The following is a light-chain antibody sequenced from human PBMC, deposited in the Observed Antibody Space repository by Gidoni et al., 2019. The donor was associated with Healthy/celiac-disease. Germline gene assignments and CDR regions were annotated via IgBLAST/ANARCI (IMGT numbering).Light chain of an antibody. CDR1: SSNIGSNT. CDR2: SNN. J-gene: IGLJ3*02. Sequence: QSVLTQPSPASGTPGQRVTISCSGSSSNIGSNTVNWYQQLPGTAPKLLIYSNNQRPSGVPDRFSGSKSGTSASLAISGLQSEDEADYYCAAWDDSLWVFGGGTKLTVL. V-gene: IGLV1-44*01. CDR3: AAWDDSLWV.